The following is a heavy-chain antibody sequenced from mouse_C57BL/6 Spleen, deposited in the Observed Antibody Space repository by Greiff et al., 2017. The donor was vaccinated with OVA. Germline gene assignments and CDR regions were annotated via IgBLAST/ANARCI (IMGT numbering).Heavy chain of an antibody. J-gene: IGHJ1*03. CDR3: ARYADYYGSSPYWYFDV. Sequence: EVKLVESGPGLAKPSQTLSLTCSVTGYSITSDYWNWIRKFPGNKLEYMGYISYSGSTYYNPSLKSRLSITRDTSKNQYYLQLNSVTTEDTATYYCARYADYYGSSPYWYFDVWGTGTTVTVSS. CDR1: GYSITSDY. CDR2: ISYSGST. D-gene: IGHD1-1*01. V-gene: IGHV3-8*01.